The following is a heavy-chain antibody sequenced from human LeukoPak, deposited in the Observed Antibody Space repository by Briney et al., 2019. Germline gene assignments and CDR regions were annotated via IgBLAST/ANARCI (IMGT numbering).Heavy chain of an antibody. Sequence: SETLSLTCTVSGGXISSSTYYWGWIRRPPGKGLEWIGSIYYSGSTYYNPSLKSRVTVSVDTSKNQFSLKLSSVTAADTAVYYCVRGSTLRHYQYWGQGTLVTVSS. J-gene: IGHJ4*02. V-gene: IGHV4-39*01. CDR2: IYYSGST. D-gene: IGHD3-16*01. CDR3: VRGSTLRHYQY. CDR1: GGXISSSTYY.